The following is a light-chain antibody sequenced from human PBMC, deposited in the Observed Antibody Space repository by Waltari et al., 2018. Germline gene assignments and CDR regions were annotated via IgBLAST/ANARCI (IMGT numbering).Light chain of an antibody. V-gene: IGLV1-44*01. CDR2: RND. CDR1: YSNVGANV. Sequence: QSVLTQPPSASGTPGQRVTISCSGSYSNVGANVVNWYQHLPGTAPKLRIYRNDRRPSGVPDRFSASKSGTSASLAISGLRPEDEADYYCASWDDSLNGRWVFGGGTKLTVL. CDR3: ASWDDSLNGRWV. J-gene: IGLJ2*01.